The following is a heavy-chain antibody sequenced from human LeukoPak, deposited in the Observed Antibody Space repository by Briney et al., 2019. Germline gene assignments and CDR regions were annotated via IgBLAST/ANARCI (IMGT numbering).Heavy chain of an antibody. J-gene: IGHJ4*02. CDR2: ISTSGGST. D-gene: IGHD3-16*01. CDR3: ARGSSQLAY. V-gene: IGHV3-23*01. CDR1: GFTFSSYA. Sequence: GGSLRLSCAASGFTFSSYAMSWVRQAPGKGLEWVSSISTSGGSTYYADSVKGRFTISRDNSKSTLFLQMNSLRGDDTAVYYCARGSSQLAYWGQGTLVTASS.